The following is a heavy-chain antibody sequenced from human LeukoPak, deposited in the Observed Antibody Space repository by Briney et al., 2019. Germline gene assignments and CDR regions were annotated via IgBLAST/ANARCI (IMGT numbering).Heavy chain of an antibody. Sequence: PGGSLRLSCAASGVTVSSNYMSWVRQAPGKGLEWVSILYSGGSTYFADSVKGRFTISRDYSKNTLYLQMNSLRAEDTAVYYCARDQSDFWSIGYYYMDVWGKGTTVTVSS. D-gene: IGHD3-3*01. CDR1: GVTVSSNY. CDR3: ARDQSDFWSIGYYYMDV. CDR2: LYSGGST. V-gene: IGHV3-53*01. J-gene: IGHJ6*03.